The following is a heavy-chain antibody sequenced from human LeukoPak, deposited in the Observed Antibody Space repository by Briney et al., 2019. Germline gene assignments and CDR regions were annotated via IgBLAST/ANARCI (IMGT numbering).Heavy chain of an antibody. J-gene: IGHJ3*01. CDR1: GFSFSSYS. CDR3: ARDMQLST. V-gene: IGHV3-21*04. D-gene: IGHD3-16*02. Sequence: GGSLRLSCVVSGFSFSSYSMNWVRQAPGKGLEWVSTISSGTGSYIYYADSVRGRFTISRDNSKDTLFLQMNSLRAEDTAIYYCARDMQLSTWGLGTMVTVSS. CDR2: ISSGTGSYI.